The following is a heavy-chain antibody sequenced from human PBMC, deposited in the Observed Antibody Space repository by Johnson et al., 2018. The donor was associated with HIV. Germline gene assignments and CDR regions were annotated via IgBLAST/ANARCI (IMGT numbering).Heavy chain of an antibody. D-gene: IGHD2-21*01. CDR3: AKDIACGGDCGSHAFDT. CDR2: ISWNSGSI. J-gene: IGHJ3*02. V-gene: IGHV3-9*01. CDR1: GFTFDDYA. Sequence: QLVESGGGLVQPGRSLRLSCAASGFTFDDYAMHWVRQAPGKGLEWVSGISWNSGSIGYADSVKGRFTISRDNAKNSLYLQMNSLRAEDTALYYCAKDIACGGDCGSHAFDTWGQGTMVTVSS.